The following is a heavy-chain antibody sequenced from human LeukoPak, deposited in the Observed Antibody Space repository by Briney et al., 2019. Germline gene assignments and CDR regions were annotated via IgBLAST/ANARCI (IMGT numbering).Heavy chain of an antibody. CDR3: ARATFSSSGLSC. CDR1: GFTFRSYE. D-gene: IGHD6-13*01. CDR2: ISGTGSTI. Sequence: PGGSLRLPCAASGFTFRSYEMYRVRQAPGKGLEWVSYISGTGSTIYYADSVKGRFTISRDNAKNSLYLQMNSLRAEDTGVYYCARATFSSSGLSCWGQGTLVTVSS. V-gene: IGHV3-48*03. J-gene: IGHJ4*02.